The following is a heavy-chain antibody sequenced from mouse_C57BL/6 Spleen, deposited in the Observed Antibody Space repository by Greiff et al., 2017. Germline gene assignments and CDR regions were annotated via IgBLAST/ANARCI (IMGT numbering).Heavy chain of an antibody. V-gene: IGHV1-39*01. D-gene: IGHD1-1*01. CDR3: ARSGLLRYDWYFDV. CDR1: GYSFTDYN. J-gene: IGHJ1*03. Sequence: VQLKQSGPELVKPGASVKISCKASGYSFTDYNMNWVKQSNGKSLEWIGVINPNYGTTSYNQKFKGKATLTVDQSSSTAYMQLNSLTSEDSAVYYCARSGLLRYDWYFDVWGTGTTVTVSS. CDR2: INPNYGTT.